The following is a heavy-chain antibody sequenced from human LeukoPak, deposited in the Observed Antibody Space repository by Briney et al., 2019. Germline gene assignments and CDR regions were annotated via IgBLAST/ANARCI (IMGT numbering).Heavy chain of an antibody. CDR2: IYYSGST. CDR3: ARVCYYGSPERWFDP. V-gene: IGHV4-39*07. D-gene: IGHD3-10*01. J-gene: IGHJ5*02. Sequence: SETLSLTCTVSGGSISSYYWGWIRQPPGKGLEWIGSIYYSGSTYYNPSLKSRVTISVDTSKNQFSLKLSSVTAADTAVYYCARVCYYGSPERWFDPWGQGTLVTVSS. CDR1: GGSISSYY.